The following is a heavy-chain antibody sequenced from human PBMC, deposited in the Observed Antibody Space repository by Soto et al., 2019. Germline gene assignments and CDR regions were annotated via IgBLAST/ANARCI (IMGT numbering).Heavy chain of an antibody. J-gene: IGHJ5*02. V-gene: IGHV4-4*07. D-gene: IGHD6-13*01. CDR3: ARDAGRSWEGENWGDP. CDR1: GGSISSYY. CDR2: IYTSGST. Sequence: SETLSLTCTVSGGSISSYYWSWIRQPAGKGLEWIGRIYTSGSTNYNPSLKSRVTMSVDTSKNQFSLKLSSVTAADTAVYYCARDAGRSWEGENWGDPCGQGPLVTVS.